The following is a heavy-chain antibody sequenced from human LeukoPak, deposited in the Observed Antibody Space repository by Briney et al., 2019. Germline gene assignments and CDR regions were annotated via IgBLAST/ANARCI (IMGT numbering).Heavy chain of an antibody. CDR2: ISGDGGST. J-gene: IGHJ6*03. Sequence: PGGSLRVSCADSGFTFDDYAVHWVRQAPGTGLEWVSLISGDGGSTYYADSVKGRFTISRDNSKNSLYLQMNSLRTEDTSLYYCAKGNYGFWSPLDYCYFRDVWGKG. CDR1: GFTFDDYA. D-gene: IGHD3-3*01. V-gene: IGHV3-43*02. CDR3: AKGNYGFWSPLDYCYFRDV.